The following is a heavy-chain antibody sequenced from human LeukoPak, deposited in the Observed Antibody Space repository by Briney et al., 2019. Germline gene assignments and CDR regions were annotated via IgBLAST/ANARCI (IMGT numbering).Heavy chain of an antibody. CDR1: GGSISSDGYY. J-gene: IGHJ4*02. V-gene: IGHV4-39*07. CDR2: SYYTGSA. CDR3: AREDSYDFGRVNY. Sequence: SETLSLTCSVSGGSISSDGYYWGWIRQPPGKGLEWIGSSYYTGSAYYNPSLKSRITMSVDTSRNQFSLKLSSVIAADTAVYYCAREDSYDFGRVNYWGQGTLVTVSS. D-gene: IGHD5-18*01.